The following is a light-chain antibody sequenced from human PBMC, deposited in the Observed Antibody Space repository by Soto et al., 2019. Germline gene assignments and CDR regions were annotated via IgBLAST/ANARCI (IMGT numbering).Light chain of an antibody. Sequence: EIVLTQSTATLSLSPGERATLSCRASQSVSSYLAWYQQKPGQAPRLLISDASNRATGIPARFSGSGSGTDFTLTNSSLEPADFAVYYCQQRSNWPFTFGQGTRLEIK. CDR1: QSVSSY. V-gene: IGKV3-11*01. CDR2: DAS. CDR3: QQRSNWPFT. J-gene: IGKJ5*01.